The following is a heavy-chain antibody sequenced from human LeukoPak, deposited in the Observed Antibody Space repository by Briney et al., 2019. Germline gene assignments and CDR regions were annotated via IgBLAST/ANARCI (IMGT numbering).Heavy chain of an antibody. V-gene: IGHV1-2*02. D-gene: IGHD6-13*01. J-gene: IGHJ4*02. CDR1: GYTFTCYY. CDR3: ARGLGAAAGSFDY. Sequence: ASVKVSCKASGYTFTCYYMHWVRQAPGQGLEWMGWINPNSGGTNYAQKLQGRVTITRNTSISTAYMELSSLRSEDTAVYYCARGLGAAAGSFDYWGQGTLVTVSS. CDR2: INPNSGGT.